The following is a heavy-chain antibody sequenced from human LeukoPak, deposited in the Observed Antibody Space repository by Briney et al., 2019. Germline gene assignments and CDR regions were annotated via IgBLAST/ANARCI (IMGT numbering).Heavy chain of an antibody. CDR2: IYYSGTT. J-gene: IGHJ5*02. D-gene: IGHD3-10*01. Sequence: SETLSLTCTVSGGSISSYYWSWFRQPPGKRLEWVGYIYYSGTTNYNPSLKSRVTISVDTSKNQFSLNLNSVTAADTAVYYCARGPTTIRGGRTKWFDPWGQGTLVTVSS. CDR1: GGSISSYY. CDR3: ARGPTTIRGGRTKWFDP. V-gene: IGHV4-59*01.